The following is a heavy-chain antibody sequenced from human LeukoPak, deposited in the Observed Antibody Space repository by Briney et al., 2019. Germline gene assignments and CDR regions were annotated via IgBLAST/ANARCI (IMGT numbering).Heavy chain of an antibody. CDR2: IRGSSGII. CDR3: ARETDFVWNY. J-gene: IGHJ4*02. CDR1: GFSFSSYA. Sequence: PGGSLRLSCAASGFSFSSYAMSWVRQAPGKGLEWVSYIRGSSGIIYYADSVKGRFTISRDNAMNSLYLQMNNLRDEDTAVYYCARETDFVWNYWGQGTLVSVSA. V-gene: IGHV3-48*02. D-gene: IGHD3-16*01.